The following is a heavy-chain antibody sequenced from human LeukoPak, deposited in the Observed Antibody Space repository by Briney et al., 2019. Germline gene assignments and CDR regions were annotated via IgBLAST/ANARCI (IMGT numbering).Heavy chain of an antibody. Sequence: GGSLRLSCAVSGFTLNSNAMCWVRQAPGKGLEWVSGISRMGVTTYYADSVKGRFTISRDTSKNTLYLQMNTLRPEDTAVYYCARDFHSGSGRHFDSWGQGTLVTVSS. CDR2: ISRMGVTT. CDR3: ARDFHSGSGRHFDS. J-gene: IGHJ4*02. D-gene: IGHD3-10*01. CDR1: GFTLNSNA. V-gene: IGHV3-23*01.